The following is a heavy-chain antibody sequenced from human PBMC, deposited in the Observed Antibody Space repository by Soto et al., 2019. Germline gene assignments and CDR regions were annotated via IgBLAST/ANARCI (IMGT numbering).Heavy chain of an antibody. CDR3: ARGLLRYFATSDRGPMDV. CDR1: GFTFSSYG. CDR2: IWYDGSNK. V-gene: IGHV3-33*01. Sequence: GGSLRLSCAASGFTFSSYGMHWVRQAPGKGLEWVAVIWYDGSNKYYADSVKGRFTISRDNSKNTLYLQMNSLRAEDTAVYYCARGLLRYFATSDRGPMDVWGKGTTVTVSS. J-gene: IGHJ6*03. D-gene: IGHD3-9*01.